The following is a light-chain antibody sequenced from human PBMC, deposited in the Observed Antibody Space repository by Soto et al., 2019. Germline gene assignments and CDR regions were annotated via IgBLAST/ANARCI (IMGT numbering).Light chain of an antibody. CDR2: GAS. CDR3: QQYGSSPLT. CDR1: QIVGIN. V-gene: IGKV3-20*01. J-gene: IGKJ4*02. Sequence: VLTKSPATLSASPGEKATLSCRASQIVGINLAWYQQKPCQAPRLLIYGASTRASGIPDSFSGSGSGTDLTLTISRLEPEDFAVYYCQQYGSSPLTFCGGTKVDIK.